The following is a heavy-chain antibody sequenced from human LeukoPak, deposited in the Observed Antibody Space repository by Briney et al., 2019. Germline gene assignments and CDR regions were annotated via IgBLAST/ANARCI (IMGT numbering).Heavy chain of an antibody. D-gene: IGHD6-13*01. CDR1: GFTFSSYG. J-gene: IGHJ4*02. V-gene: IGHV3-30*18. CDR3: AKSGSISYFDY. CDR2: ISYDGSNK. Sequence: PGRSLRLSCAASGFTFSSYGMHWVRQAPGKGLEWVAVISYDGSNKYYTDSVKARFTISRDNSKNTLYLRMNSLRAEDTAVYYCAKSGSISYFDYWGQGSLVTVCS.